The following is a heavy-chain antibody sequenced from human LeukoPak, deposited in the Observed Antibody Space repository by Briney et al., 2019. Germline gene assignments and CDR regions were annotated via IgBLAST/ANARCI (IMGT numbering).Heavy chain of an antibody. CDR1: GFTFSSYW. J-gene: IGHJ4*02. CDR3: ARGGKLDDPPAV. Sequence: WGSLRLSCAASGFTFSSYWMSWVREAPGKGLEWVANIKQDGSEKYYVDSVKGRFTISRDNAKNSLYLQMNSLRAEDTAVYYCARGGKLDDPPAVWGQGTLVTVSS. D-gene: IGHD3-16*01. V-gene: IGHV3-7*01. CDR2: IKQDGSEK.